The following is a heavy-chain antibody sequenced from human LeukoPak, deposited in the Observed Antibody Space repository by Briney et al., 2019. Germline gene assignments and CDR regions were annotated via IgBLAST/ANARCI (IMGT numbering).Heavy chain of an antibody. D-gene: IGHD5-24*01. V-gene: IGHV1-8*03. CDR2: MNPNSGNT. J-gene: IGHJ4*02. CDR3: ARGRDGYKPTDY. CDR1: GYTFTSYD. Sequence: ASVKVSCKASGYTFTSYDNNWVRQATGQGLEWMGWMNPNSGNTGYAQKFQGRVTITRNTSISTAYMELRSLRSDDTAVYYCARGRDGYKPTDYWGQGTLVTVSS.